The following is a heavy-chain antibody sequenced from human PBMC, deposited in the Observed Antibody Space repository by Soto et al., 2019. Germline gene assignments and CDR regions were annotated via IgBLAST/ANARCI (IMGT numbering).Heavy chain of an antibody. CDR1: GYAFTTYG. CDR3: GRVRYGEY. V-gene: IGHV1-18*01. Sequence: QVHLVQSGAEVKKPGASVKVSCKGSGYAFTTYGITWVRQAPGQGLEWMGWISAHNGNTNYAQKLQGRVTVTRDTSTSTAYMELRSLRSDDTAVYYCGRVRYGEYWGQGALVTVSS. D-gene: IGHD3-10*01. CDR2: ISAHNGNT. J-gene: IGHJ4*02.